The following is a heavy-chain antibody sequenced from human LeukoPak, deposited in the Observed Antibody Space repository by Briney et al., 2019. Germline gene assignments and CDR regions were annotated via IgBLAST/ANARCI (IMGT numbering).Heavy chain of an antibody. V-gene: IGHV4-59*13. CDR2: IHYSGNT. Sequence: SETLSLTCVVSGGSISNYYWSWIRQPPGKRLEWIGYIHYSGNTYYNTSLKSRVTFSADTSKNQFSLKLTSVADADTAMYYCAREGRSDNYLGIDYWGQGTLLTVSS. CDR3: AREGRSDNYLGIDY. CDR1: GGSISNYY. J-gene: IGHJ4*02. D-gene: IGHD2/OR15-2a*01.